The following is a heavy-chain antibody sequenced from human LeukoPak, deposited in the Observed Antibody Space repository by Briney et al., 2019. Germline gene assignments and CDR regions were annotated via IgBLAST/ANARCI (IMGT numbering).Heavy chain of an antibody. CDR3: ARAIVGATTRSFDY. J-gene: IGHJ4*02. CDR1: GFTFSTSA. D-gene: IGHD1-26*01. CDR2: ISTSGAST. V-gene: IGHV3-23*01. Sequence: PGGSLRLSCAASGFTFSTSAMNWVRQAPGKGLEWVSAISTSGASTYYADSVKGRFSISRDNSRNTLYLQMSSLRAEDTAVFYCARAIVGATTRSFDYWGQGTLVTVSS.